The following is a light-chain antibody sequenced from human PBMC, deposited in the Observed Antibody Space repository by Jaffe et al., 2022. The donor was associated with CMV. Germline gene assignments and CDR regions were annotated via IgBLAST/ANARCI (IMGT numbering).Light chain of an antibody. CDR3: QQYDSSRSF. J-gene: IGKJ3*01. CDR2: GAS. V-gene: IGKV3-20*01. Sequence: EIVLTQSPGTLSLSPGERATLSCRSSQSVSSNYLAWYQQKPGQAPRLLIYGASSRATGIPDRFIGSGSGTDFTLTISRLEPEDFAVYYCQQYDSSRSFFGPGTKVDV. CDR1: QSVSSNY.